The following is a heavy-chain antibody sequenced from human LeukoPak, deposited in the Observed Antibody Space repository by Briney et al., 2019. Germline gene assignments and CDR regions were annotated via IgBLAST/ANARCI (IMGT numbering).Heavy chain of an antibody. Sequence: GGSLRLSCEASGVTFNGSGIHWVRQAPGKGLEWVAFIHYGGGFDYYLDSVKGRFTVSRDSSKNIVYLQMDDLRAEDTAVYYCARDKARGIVWGAADDALDVWGQGTMVTVSS. J-gene: IGHJ3*01. CDR2: IHYGGGFD. D-gene: IGHD3-16*01. CDR1: GVTFNGSG. V-gene: IGHV3-30*02. CDR3: ARDKARGIVWGAADDALDV.